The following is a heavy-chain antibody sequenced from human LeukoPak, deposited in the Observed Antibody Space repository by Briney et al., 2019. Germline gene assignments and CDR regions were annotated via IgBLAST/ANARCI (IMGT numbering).Heavy chain of an antibody. Sequence: GGSLRLSCAASGFTFSSYSMNWVRQAPGKGLEWVSSISSSSSYIYYAASVKGRFTISRDNSKNTLYLQMNSLRAEDTAVYYCAKDHIGFIVVVTAGYFDYWGQGTLVTVSS. CDR3: AKDHIGFIVVVTAGYFDY. CDR1: GFTFSSYS. V-gene: IGHV3-21*04. CDR2: ISSSSSYI. J-gene: IGHJ4*02. D-gene: IGHD3-22*01.